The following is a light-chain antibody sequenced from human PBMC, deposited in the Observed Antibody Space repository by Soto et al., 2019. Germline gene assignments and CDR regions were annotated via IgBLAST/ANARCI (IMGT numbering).Light chain of an antibody. CDR1: QTVRNNY. CDR2: GAS. V-gene: IGKV3-11*01. CDR3: QQRSTWPIS. J-gene: IGKJ4*01. Sequence: EFVLTQSPGTLSLSPGERATLSCRASQTVRNNYLAWYQHKPSRPPRLLIFGASDRATGIPARFSGSGSGTDFTLTISSLEADDFAVYYCQQRSTWPISFGGGTKVEI.